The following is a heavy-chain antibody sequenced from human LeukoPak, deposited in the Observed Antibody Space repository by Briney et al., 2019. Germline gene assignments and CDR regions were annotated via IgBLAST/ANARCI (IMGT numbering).Heavy chain of an antibody. D-gene: IGHD2-2*01. CDR1: GYTFSGYY. CDR3: ARPPRDLVSAAPFDY. CDR2: IFPHSVDT. V-gene: IGHV1-2*02. J-gene: IGHJ4*02. Sequence: GASVKVSCKASGYTFSGYYIHWVRQAPGEGLEWVGWIFPHSVDTYYAQKFHGTVTLTRDTSINTAYMELSRLKSDDTGVYFCARPPRDLVSAAPFDYWGQGTLVTVSS.